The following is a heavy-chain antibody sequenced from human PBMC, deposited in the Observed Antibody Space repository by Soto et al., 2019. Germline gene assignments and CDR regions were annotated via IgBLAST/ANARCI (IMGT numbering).Heavy chain of an antibody. CDR3: ARVRYCSGGNCYPYNWFDP. Sequence: SVKVSCKASGGTFSSYAISWVRQAPGQGLEWMGGIIPILGTANYAQKFQGRVTITADKSTSTAYMELSSLRSEDTAVYYCARVRYCSGGNCYPYNWFDPWGQGTLVTVSS. CDR1: GGTFSSYA. CDR2: IIPILGTA. D-gene: IGHD2-15*01. V-gene: IGHV1-69*10. J-gene: IGHJ5*02.